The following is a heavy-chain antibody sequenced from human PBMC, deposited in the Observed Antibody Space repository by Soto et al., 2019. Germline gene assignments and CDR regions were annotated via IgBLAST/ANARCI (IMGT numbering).Heavy chain of an antibody. CDR1: GFTFSSYA. Sequence: PGGSLRLSCAASGFTFSSYAMHWVCQAPGKGLEWVAVISYDGSNKYYADSVKGRFTISRDNSKNTLYLQMNSLRAEDTAVYYCARRGIDYYYYGMDVWGQGTTVTVSS. J-gene: IGHJ6*02. V-gene: IGHV3-30-3*01. CDR3: ARRGIDYYYYGMDV. CDR2: ISYDGSNK. D-gene: IGHD6-13*01.